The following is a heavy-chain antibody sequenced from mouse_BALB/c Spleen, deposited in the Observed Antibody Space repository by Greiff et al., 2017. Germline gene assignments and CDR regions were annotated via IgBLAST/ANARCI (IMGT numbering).Heavy chain of an antibody. V-gene: IGHV1-54*01. Sequence: VQLQQSGAELVRPGTSVKVSCKASGYAFTNYLLEWVKQRPGQGLEWIGVINPGSGGTNYNEKFKGKATLTADKSSSTAYMQLSSLTSDDSAVYFCARSGYRDAMDYWGQGTSVTVSS. J-gene: IGHJ4*01. D-gene: IGHD2-12*01. CDR2: INPGSGGT. CDR3: ARSGYRDAMDY. CDR1: GYAFTNYL.